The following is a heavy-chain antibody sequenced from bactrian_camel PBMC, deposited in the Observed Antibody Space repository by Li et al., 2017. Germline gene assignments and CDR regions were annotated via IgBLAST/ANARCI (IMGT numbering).Heavy chain of an antibody. V-gene: IGHV3S26*01. CDR1: GFTFRSYA. Sequence: QLVESGGGLVQPGGSLRLSCVASGFTFRSYAMYWVRQAPGKEREGVAAIDSDGSTSYADSVKGRFTISKDSAKDTLYLQMNSLKPEDTAMYYCAADLGDCSTGDCYCHPANDFRYWGQGTQVTVS. J-gene: IGHJ6*01. CDR2: IDSDGST. D-gene: IGHD3*01. CDR3: AADLGDCSTGDCYCHPANDFRY.